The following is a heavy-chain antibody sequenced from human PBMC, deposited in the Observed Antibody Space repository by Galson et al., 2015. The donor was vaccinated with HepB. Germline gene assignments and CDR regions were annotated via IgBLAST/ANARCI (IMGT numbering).Heavy chain of an antibody. V-gene: IGHV3-74*01. D-gene: IGHD3-10*01. CDR2: INSDGSST. Sequence: SLRLSCAASGFTFSSYWMHWVRQAPGKGLVWVSRINSDGSSTSYADSVKGRFTISRDNAKNTLYLQMNSLRAEDTAVYYCARDFNLVRASGSWGGWGQGTLVTVSS. CDR3: ARDFNLVRASGSWGG. J-gene: IGHJ4*02. CDR1: GFTFSSYW.